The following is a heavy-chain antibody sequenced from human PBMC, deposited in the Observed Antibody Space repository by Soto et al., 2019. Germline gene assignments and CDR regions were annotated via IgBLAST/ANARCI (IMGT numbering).Heavy chain of an antibody. Sequence: PSETLSLTCTVSGDSMFSYFWSWIRQPPGKGLEWIGYSYYSGSSRYNPSLQSRVTISVDPSKKEVSLRLRSVTAADTAVYYCAREDRKWLDPWGQGTLVTVSS. J-gene: IGHJ5*02. CDR2: SYYSGSS. CDR1: GDSMFSYF. V-gene: IGHV4-59*01. CDR3: AREDRKWLDP.